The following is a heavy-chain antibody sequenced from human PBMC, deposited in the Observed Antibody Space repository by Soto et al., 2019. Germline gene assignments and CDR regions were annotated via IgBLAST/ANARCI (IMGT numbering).Heavy chain of an antibody. D-gene: IGHD2-15*01. CDR1: GFTFSSYA. V-gene: IGHV3-30-3*01. J-gene: IGHJ4*02. CDR3: ARFKGCSGGSCYSYFDY. Sequence: QVQLVESGGGVVQPGRSLRLSCAASGFTFSSYAMHWVRQAPGKGLEWVAVISRDVGNKYYADSVKGRFTISRDNSKNTLYLQMNSLRAEDTAVYYCARFKGCSGGSCYSYFDYWGQGTLVTVSS. CDR2: ISRDVGNK.